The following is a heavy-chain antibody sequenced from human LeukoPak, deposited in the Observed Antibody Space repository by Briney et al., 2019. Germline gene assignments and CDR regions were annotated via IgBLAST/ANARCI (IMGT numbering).Heavy chain of an antibody. Sequence: ASVKVSCRASGGTFSSYAISWVRQAPGQGLEWTGGIIPIFGTANYAQKFQGRVTITADKSTSTAYMELSSLRSEDTAVYYCARDVLGYCSGGSCYSDYWGQGTLVTVSS. J-gene: IGHJ4*02. D-gene: IGHD2-15*01. CDR1: GGTFSSYA. CDR3: ARDVLGYCSGGSCYSDY. V-gene: IGHV1-69*06. CDR2: IIPIFGTA.